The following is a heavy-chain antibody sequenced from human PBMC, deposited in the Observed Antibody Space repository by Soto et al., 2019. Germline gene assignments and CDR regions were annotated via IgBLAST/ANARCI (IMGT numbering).Heavy chain of an antibody. Sequence: ASVKVSCKASGFTFTTSAVHGVRQARLQRLEWIGWIVVGSGNTNYAQKFQERVTITRDMSTSTAYMELSSLRSEDTVVYYCAAARGDRSGYYFDYWGQGTLVTVSS. CDR3: AAARGDRSGYYFDY. V-gene: IGHV1-58*01. J-gene: IGHJ4*02. CDR2: IVVGSGNT. CDR1: GFTFTTSA. D-gene: IGHD3-22*01.